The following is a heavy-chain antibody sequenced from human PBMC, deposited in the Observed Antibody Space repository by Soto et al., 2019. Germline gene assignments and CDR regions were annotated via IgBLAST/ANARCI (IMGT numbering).Heavy chain of an antibody. CDR1: GYTFTTYP. D-gene: IGHD3-22*01. V-gene: IGHV1-3*01. CDR2: INAGSGNT. CDR3: ARWYYYDGSGYYLDY. Sequence: ASVKVSCKASGYTFTTYPMHWVRQAPGQRLEWMGWINAGSGNTKYSQKFQDRVTITRDTSASTAYMELSSLKSEDTAVYYCARWYYYDGSGYYLDYWGQGTPVTVSS. J-gene: IGHJ4*02.